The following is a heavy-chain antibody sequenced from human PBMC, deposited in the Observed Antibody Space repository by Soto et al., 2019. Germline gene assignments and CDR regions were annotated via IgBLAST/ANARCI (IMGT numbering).Heavy chain of an antibody. Sequence: EVQLVESGGGLVKPGGSLRLSCAASGFTFSSYTMNWVRQAPGKGLEWVSSISSSSTYIYYADSVKGRFTISRDNAKNSRYLQMNSLRAEDTAVYYCASPPYYFDTSGYSYWGRGTLVTVSS. V-gene: IGHV3-21*01. CDR2: ISSSSTYI. CDR3: ASPPYYFDTSGYSY. J-gene: IGHJ4*02. CDR1: GFTFSSYT. D-gene: IGHD3-22*01.